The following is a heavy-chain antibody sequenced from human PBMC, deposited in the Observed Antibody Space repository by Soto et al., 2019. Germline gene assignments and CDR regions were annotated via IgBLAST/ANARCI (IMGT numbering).Heavy chain of an antibody. D-gene: IGHD3-22*01. CDR1: GDSVSSGAYY. CDR3: ARRTRYYDSSGYFNWFDP. Sequence: SETLSLTCSVSGDSVSSGAYYWSWIRQPPGKGLEWIGYIYYSGSTTYTPSLKSRVTISVDTSKNQFSLKLSSVTAADTAVYYCARRTRYYDSSGYFNWFDPWGQGTLVTVSS. J-gene: IGHJ5*02. CDR2: IYYSGST. V-gene: IGHV4-61*08.